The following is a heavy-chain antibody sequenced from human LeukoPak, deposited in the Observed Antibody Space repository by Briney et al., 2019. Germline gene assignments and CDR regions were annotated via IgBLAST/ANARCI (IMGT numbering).Heavy chain of an antibody. D-gene: IGHD6-13*01. CDR2: IYYSGSD. CDR1: GGSISSGDYY. V-gene: IGHV4-30-4*01. Sequence: SQTLSLTCTISGGSISSGDYYWSWIRQPPGKGLEWIGFIYYSGSDYYNPSPKSRATISVDTSKNQFSLKLSSVTAADTAVYYCARAFNHRRLYSSSTHSGMDDWGQGTTVTVSS. CDR3: ARAFNHRRLYSSSTHSGMDD. J-gene: IGHJ6*02.